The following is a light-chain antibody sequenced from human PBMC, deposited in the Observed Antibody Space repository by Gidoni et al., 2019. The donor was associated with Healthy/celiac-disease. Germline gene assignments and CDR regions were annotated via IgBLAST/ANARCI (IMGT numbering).Light chain of an antibody. Sequence: EIVLTQSPATLSLSPGERATLSCRASQSVSSYLAWYQPKPGQAHRLLIDDASNRATGIPARFSGSGSGTDFTLTISSLEPEDFAVYYCQQRSNWPPLTFGGGTKVEIK. CDR1: QSVSSY. CDR3: QQRSNWPPLT. CDR2: DAS. V-gene: IGKV3-11*01. J-gene: IGKJ4*01.